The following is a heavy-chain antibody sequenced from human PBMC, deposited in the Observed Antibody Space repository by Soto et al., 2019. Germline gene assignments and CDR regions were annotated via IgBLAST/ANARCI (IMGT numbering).Heavy chain of an antibody. V-gene: IGHV3-49*03. Sequence: EVQLVESGGDLVQPGRSLSLSCTTSGFTFGDYAVSWLRQAPGKGLEWVSFIRSKAAGGTAEYAASVEGRFTISRDDSKSIADLQMNSLKTEDTAVYYCSRDLVGVRDFDIWGQGTMVTVSS. CDR3: SRDLVGVRDFDI. CDR2: IRSKAAGGTA. D-gene: IGHD3-16*01. CDR1: GFTFGDYA. J-gene: IGHJ3*02.